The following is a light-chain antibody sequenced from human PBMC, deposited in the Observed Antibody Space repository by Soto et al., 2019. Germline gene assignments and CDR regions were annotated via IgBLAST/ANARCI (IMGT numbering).Light chain of an antibody. CDR2: LNDDGSH. J-gene: IGLJ2*01. CDR1: SGHNINA. Sequence: QPVLTQSPSASASLGASVKLTCTLTSGHNINALAWHQLRPGKGPRFLIKLNDDGSHTKGDGIPDRFSVSRSGVERYLTISSLQSEDEADYFCQTWGTGIVVFGGGTKLTVL. V-gene: IGLV4-69*01. CDR3: QTWGTGIVV.